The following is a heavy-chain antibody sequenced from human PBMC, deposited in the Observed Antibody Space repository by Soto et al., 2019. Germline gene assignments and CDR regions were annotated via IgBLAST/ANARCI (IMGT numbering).Heavy chain of an antibody. J-gene: IGHJ4*02. CDR3: AKAGGDCSGGSCYSNQGDY. CDR2: IVGSGSST. Sequence: GGSLRLSCAASGFTFSSYAMSWVRQAPGKGLEWVSGIVGSGSSTYYADSVKGRFTISRDNSQSTLYLQMNSLRADDTALYYCAKAGGDCSGGSCYSNQGDYWGQGTLVTVSS. D-gene: IGHD2-15*01. V-gene: IGHV3-23*01. CDR1: GFTFSSYA.